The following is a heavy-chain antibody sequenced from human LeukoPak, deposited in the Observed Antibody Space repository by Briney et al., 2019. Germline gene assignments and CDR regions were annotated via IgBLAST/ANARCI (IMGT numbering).Heavy chain of an antibody. V-gene: IGHV3-23*01. J-gene: IGHJ4*02. CDR2: ISANGATT. D-gene: IGHD5-18*01. Sequence: GGSLRLSCVASGFTYKSHAMSWVRQAPGKGLEWVSGISANGATTYYTDSVRGRFTISRDNSKNTVYLQMSSLSAEDTAIYYCAKDQGFSYYYLDYWGQGILVTVPS. CDR1: GFTYKSHA. CDR3: AKDQGFSYYYLDY.